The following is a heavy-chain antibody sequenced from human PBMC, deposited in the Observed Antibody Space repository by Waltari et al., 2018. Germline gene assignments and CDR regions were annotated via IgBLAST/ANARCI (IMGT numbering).Heavy chain of an antibody. V-gene: IGHV3-48*03. CDR3: ARPSTEYYYYYYYMDV. CDR1: GFTFSTDE. CDR2: ISNSGSTT. Sequence: EVQVVESGGGLAQPGGSLGLSCVASGFTFSTDELHWVRQAPGKGLEWVSYISNSGSTTYYADSVKGRFTISRDNAKNSMYLEMDSLRAEDTAVYYCARPSTEYYYYYYYMDVWGKGTTVTVS. J-gene: IGHJ6*03.